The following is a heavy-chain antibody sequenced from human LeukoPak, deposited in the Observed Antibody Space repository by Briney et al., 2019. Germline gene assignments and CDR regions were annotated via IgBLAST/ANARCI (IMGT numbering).Heavy chain of an antibody. V-gene: IGHV3-11*06. J-gene: IGHJ4*02. CDR1: GFTFSDYY. CDR2: ISSSSSYT. D-gene: IGHD3-10*01. Sequence: GGSLRLSCAASGFTFSDYYMIWLRQAPGKGLEWVSYISSSSSYTNYADSVKGRFTISRDNAKNSLYLQMNSLRAEATAVYYCARDRDTMVRGVINHFDYWGQGTLVTVSS. CDR3: ARDRDTMVRGVINHFDY.